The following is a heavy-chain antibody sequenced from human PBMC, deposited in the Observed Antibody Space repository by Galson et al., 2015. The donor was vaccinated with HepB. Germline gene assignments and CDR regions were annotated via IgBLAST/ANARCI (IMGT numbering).Heavy chain of an antibody. CDR2: IYHSGST. CDR1: GGSISSSNW. J-gene: IGHJ3*02. V-gene: IGHV4-4*02. D-gene: IGHD3-10*02. Sequence: SETLSLTCAVSGGSISSSNWWSWVRQPPGKGLEWIGEIYHSGSTNYNPSLKSRVTISVDKSKNQFSLRLSSVTAADTAVYYCARAYYVFSTAKRDAFDIWGQGTMVTVSS. CDR3: ARAYYVFSTAKRDAFDI.